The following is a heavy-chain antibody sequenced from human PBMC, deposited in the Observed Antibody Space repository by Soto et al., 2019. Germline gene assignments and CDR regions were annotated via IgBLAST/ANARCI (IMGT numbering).Heavy chain of an antibody. J-gene: IGHJ6*02. D-gene: IGHD3-16*01. CDR1: GYNYNLHW. CDR2: IYPGDSDT. CDR3: ARHLRSYDFFQYYYGIDV. Sequence: RKISCRGSGYNYNLHWISWVRQKPGRGLEWMGIIYPGDSDTRYNPSFQGQVTISVDKSINTAYLQWDSLEASDTATYYCARHLRSYDFFQYYYGIDVWGQGSTVTVSS. V-gene: IGHV5-51*01.